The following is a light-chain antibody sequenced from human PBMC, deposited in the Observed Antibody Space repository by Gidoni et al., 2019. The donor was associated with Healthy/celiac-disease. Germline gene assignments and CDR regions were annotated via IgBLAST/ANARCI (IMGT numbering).Light chain of an antibody. J-gene: IGKJ1*01. Sequence: EIVMTQSPATLSVSPGERATLSCRASQSVSSNLAWYQQNPGQAPRLLIYGAPTRATGIPAQCSGSGSGTEFTLTISSLQSEDFAVYYCQQYNDWPPWTFGQGTKVEIK. V-gene: IGKV3-15*01. CDR3: QQYNDWPPWT. CDR1: QSVSSN. CDR2: GAP.